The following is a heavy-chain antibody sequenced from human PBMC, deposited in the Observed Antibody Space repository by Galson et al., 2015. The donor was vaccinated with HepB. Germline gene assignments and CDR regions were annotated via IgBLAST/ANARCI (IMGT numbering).Heavy chain of an antibody. CDR3: ARGLRRTVGNRIAVAGLSAAAIYGMDV. CDR1: GGTFSSYA. CDR2: IIPIFGIA. D-gene: IGHD6-19*01. J-gene: IGHJ6*02. V-gene: IGHV1-69*13. Sequence: SVKVSCKASGGTFSSYAISWVRQAPGQGLEWMGGIIPIFGIANYAQKFQGRVTITADESTSTAYMELSSLRSEDTAVYYCARGLRRTVGNRIAVAGLSAAAIYGMDVWGQGTTVTVSS.